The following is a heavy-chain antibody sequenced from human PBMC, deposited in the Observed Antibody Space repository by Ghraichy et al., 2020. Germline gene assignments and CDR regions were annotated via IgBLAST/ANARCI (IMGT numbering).Heavy chain of an antibody. J-gene: IGHJ4*02. D-gene: IGHD3-22*01. CDR3: AKDHSYDSSGYWAY. CDR2: ISGSGGST. V-gene: IGHV3-23*01. Sequence: GGSLRLSCAASGFTFSSYAMSWVRQAPGKGLEWVSAISGSGGSTYYADSVKGRFTISRDNSKNTLYLQMNSLRAEDTAVYYCAKDHSYDSSGYWAYWGQGTLVTVSS. CDR1: GFTFSSYA.